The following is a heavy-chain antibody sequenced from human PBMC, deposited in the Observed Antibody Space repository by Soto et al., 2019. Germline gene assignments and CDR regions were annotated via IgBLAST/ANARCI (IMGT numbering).Heavy chain of an antibody. J-gene: IGHJ5*02. CDR3: AKGIRLWEQQLGNNWFDP. CDR1: GFTFSSYA. V-gene: IGHV3-23*01. Sequence: GGSLRLSCAASGFTFSSYAMSWVRQAPGKGLEWVSAISGSGGSTYYADSVKGRFTISRDNSKNTLYLQMNSLRVEDTAVYYCAKGIRLWEQQLGNNWFDPWGQGTLVTVSS. D-gene: IGHD6-13*01. CDR2: ISGSGGST.